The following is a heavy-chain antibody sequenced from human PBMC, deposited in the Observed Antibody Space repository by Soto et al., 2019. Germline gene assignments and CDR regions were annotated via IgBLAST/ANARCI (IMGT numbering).Heavy chain of an antibody. Sequence: QVQLQESGPGLVKPSETLSLSCTVSGGSISSYYWSWFRQSPGKRMEWIGYVHHSWGSSYNPSLQRQVAISLATSKSQFSLKVTSVTATDTAVYYCARQGFGPLHGLVDVWGQGTTVTVSS. D-gene: IGHD3-10*01. J-gene: IGHJ6*02. CDR3: ARQGFGPLHGLVDV. CDR2: VHHSWGS. CDR1: GGSISSYY. V-gene: IGHV4-59*08.